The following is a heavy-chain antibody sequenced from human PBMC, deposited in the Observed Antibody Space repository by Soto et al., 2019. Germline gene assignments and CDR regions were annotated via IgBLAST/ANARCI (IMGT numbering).Heavy chain of an antibody. D-gene: IGHD3-22*01. J-gene: IGHJ4*02. CDR2: ISYDGSNK. V-gene: IGHV3-30-3*01. CDR3: ARGFSYDSSGYDYFDY. CDR1: GFTFSSYA. Sequence: QVQLVESGGGVVQPGRSLRLSCAASGFTFSSYAVHLVRQAPGKGLEWVAVISYDGSNKYYADSVKGRFTISRDNSKNTLYLQMNSLRAEDTAVYYCARGFSYDSSGYDYFDYWGQGTLVTVSS.